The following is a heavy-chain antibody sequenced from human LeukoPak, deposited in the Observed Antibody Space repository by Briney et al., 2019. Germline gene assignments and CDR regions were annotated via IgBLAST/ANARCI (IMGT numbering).Heavy chain of an antibody. V-gene: IGHV4-61*02. D-gene: IGHD3-22*01. CDR2: IYTSGST. CDR1: GGSISSGSYY. J-gene: IGHJ4*02. CDR3: ARARGGFDSSGHFDY. Sequence: SETLSLPCTVSGGSISSGSYYWSWIRQPAGKGLEWIGRIYTSGSTNYNPSLKSRVTISVDTSKNQFSLKLSSVTAADTAVYYCARARGGFDSSGHFDYWGQGTLVTVSS.